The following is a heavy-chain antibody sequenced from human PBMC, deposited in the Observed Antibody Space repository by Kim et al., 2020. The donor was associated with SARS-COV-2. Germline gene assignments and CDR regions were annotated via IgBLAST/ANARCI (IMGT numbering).Heavy chain of an antibody. D-gene: IGHD4-17*01. CDR1: GGSISGSSYY. CDR3: ARLGPYAPPADY. CDR2: MYYSGST. Sequence: SETLSLTCTVSGGSISGSSYYWGWIRQPPGKGLEWIGSMYYSGSTYYNPSLKRRVTISVDTSKNQFSLKLTSVTAADTAVYYCARLGPYAPPADYWGQGTLVTVSS. V-gene: IGHV4-39*01. J-gene: IGHJ4*02.